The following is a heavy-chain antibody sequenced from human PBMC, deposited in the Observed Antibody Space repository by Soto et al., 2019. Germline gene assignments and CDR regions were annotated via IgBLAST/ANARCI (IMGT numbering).Heavy chain of an antibody. V-gene: IGHV1-46*01. CDR1: GYTFTSYY. CDR3: ARGDQWLVSYFDY. Sequence: QVQLVQSGAEVKKPGASVKVSCKASGYTFTSYYMHWVRQAPGQGLEWMGIINPSGGSTSYAQKFEGGVTVTSDTSTSPVYRELSSLRSEDTAVYYCARGDQWLVSYFDYWGQGTLVTVSS. J-gene: IGHJ4*02. CDR2: INPSGGST. D-gene: IGHD6-19*01.